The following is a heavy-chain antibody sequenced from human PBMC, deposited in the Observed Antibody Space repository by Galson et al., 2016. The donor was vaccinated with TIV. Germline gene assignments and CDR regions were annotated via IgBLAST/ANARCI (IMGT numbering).Heavy chain of an antibody. Sequence: KGLEWIGRIFTDGTTTYNPSLKSRVAISVDTSRRQFSLRLRSVTAADTALYYCATVNTNSRRYFDYWGQGIQVTVS. CDR2: IFTDGTT. J-gene: IGHJ4*02. V-gene: IGHV4-4*07. CDR3: ATVNTNSRRYFDY. D-gene: IGHD5-18*01.